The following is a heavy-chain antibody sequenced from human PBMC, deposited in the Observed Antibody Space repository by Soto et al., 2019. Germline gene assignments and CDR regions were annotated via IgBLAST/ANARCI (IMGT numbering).Heavy chain of an antibody. Sequence: PPETLSLTCTVSGGSISSYYWSWIRQPPGKGLEWIGYIYYSGSTNYNPSLKSRVTISVDTSKNQFSLKLSSVTAADTAVYYCARRYGPGFDYWGQGTLVTVSS. CDR3: ARRYGPGFDY. CDR2: IYYSGST. CDR1: GGSISSYY. D-gene: IGHD4-17*01. J-gene: IGHJ4*02. V-gene: IGHV4-59*08.